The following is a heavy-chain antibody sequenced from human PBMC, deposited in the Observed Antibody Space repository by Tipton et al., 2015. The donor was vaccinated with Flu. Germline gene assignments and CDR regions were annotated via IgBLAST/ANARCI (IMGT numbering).Heavy chain of an antibody. V-gene: IGHV4-61*01. CDR2: IYYTAST. CDR1: GASVSRGNYY. CDR3: ATISHDYGDSDY. D-gene: IGHD4-17*01. J-gene: IGHJ4*02. Sequence: GLVKPSETLSLTCNVSGASVSRGNYYWTWIRQPPGKGLEWIAYIYYTASTNYNPSLKSRVTISKDTSKNQFSLRLTSVTAADTAVYYCATISHDYGDSDYWGQGTLVTVSS.